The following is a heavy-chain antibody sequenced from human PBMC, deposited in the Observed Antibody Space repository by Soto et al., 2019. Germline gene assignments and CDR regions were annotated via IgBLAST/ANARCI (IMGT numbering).Heavy chain of an antibody. Sequence: SETLSLTCSVSGGSISTSSYFWGWIRQPPGKGLEWVGAVHYSGSANYRSSLQSRVTISVDTSQDQFSLRLRSVTAADTAVYYCARHRWGSGSYSGLLDFWGQGALVTVSS. CDR2: VHYSGSA. CDR3: ARHRWGSGSYSGLLDF. D-gene: IGHD3-10*01. CDR1: GGSISTSSYF. V-gene: IGHV4-39*01. J-gene: IGHJ4*02.